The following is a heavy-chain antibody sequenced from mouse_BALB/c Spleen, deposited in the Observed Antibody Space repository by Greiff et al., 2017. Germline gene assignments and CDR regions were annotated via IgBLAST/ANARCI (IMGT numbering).Heavy chain of an antibody. J-gene: IGHJ2*01. D-gene: IGHD2-4*01. CDR1: GFTFSNYW. Sequence: EVKVEESGGGLVQPGGSMKLSCVASGFTFSNYWMNWVRQSPEKGLEWVAEIRLKSNNYATHYAESVKGRFTISRDDSKSSVYLQMNNLRAEDTGIYYCTRGITTMFDYWGQGTTLTVSS. CDR3: TRGITTMFDY. CDR2: IRLKSNNYAT. V-gene: IGHV6-6*02.